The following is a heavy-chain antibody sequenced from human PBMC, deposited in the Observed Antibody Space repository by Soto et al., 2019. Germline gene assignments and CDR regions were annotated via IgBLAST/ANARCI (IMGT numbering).Heavy chain of an antibody. J-gene: IGHJ6*02. D-gene: IGHD1-7*01. Sequence: GGSLRLSCAASGFTFSSYGMHWVRQAPGKGLEWVAVISYDGSNKYYADSVKGRFTISRDNSKNTLYLQMNSLRAEDTAVYYCAKEGGSLSGTTGRNYYYGMDVWGQGTTVTVSS. V-gene: IGHV3-30*18. CDR3: AKEGGSLSGTTGRNYYYGMDV. CDR1: GFTFSSYG. CDR2: ISYDGSNK.